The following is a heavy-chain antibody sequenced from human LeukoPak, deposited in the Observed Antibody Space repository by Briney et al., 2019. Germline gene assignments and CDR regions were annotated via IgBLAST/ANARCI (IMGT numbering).Heavy chain of an antibody. Sequence: PSETLFLTCTVSGGSISSYYWSWIRQPPGKGLEWIGYIYYSGSTNYNPSLKSRVTISVDTSKNQFSLKLSSVTAADTAVYYCARHIRFPYYFDYWGQGTLVTVSS. J-gene: IGHJ4*02. CDR2: IYYSGST. CDR3: ARHIRFPYYFDY. V-gene: IGHV4-59*08. CDR1: GGSISSYY. D-gene: IGHD3-3*02.